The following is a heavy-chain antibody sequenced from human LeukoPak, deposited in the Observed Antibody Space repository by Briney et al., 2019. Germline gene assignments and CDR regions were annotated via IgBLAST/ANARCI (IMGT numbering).Heavy chain of an antibody. CDR3: AKAGVGYSCGLYYFDY. V-gene: IGHV3-30-3*01. J-gene: IGHJ4*02. Sequence: GGSLRLSCAASGFTFSSYAMHWVRQAPGKGLEWVAVISYDGSNKYYADSVKGRFTISRDNSKNTLYLQMNSLRAEDTAVYYCAKAGVGYSCGLYYFDYWGQGTLVTVSS. CDR1: GFTFSSYA. CDR2: ISYDGSNK. D-gene: IGHD5-18*01.